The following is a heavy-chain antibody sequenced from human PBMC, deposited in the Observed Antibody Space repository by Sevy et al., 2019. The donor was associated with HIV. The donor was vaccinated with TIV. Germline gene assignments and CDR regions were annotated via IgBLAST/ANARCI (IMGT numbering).Heavy chain of an antibody. CDR3: AGESIAAAGTDY. D-gene: IGHD6-13*01. V-gene: IGHV4-61*01. Sequence: SETLSLTCTVSGGSVSSGSYYWSWIRQPPGKGLEWIGYIYYSWSTNYNPSLKSRVTISVDTSKNQFSLKLSSVTAADTAVYYCAGESIAAAGTDYWGQGTLVTVSS. CDR2: IYYSWST. J-gene: IGHJ4*02. CDR1: GGSVSSGSYY.